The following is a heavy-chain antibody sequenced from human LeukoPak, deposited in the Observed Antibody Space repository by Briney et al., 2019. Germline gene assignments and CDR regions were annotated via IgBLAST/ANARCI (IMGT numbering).Heavy chain of an antibody. CDR1: GGSISSSSYY. V-gene: IGHV4-39*01. CDR2: IYYSGST. CDR3: ASSVDTAMV. Sequence: SETLSLTCTVSGGSISSSSYYWGWIRQAPGKGLEWIGSIYYSGSTYYNPSLKSRVTTSVDTSKNQFSLKLSSVTAADTAVYYCASSVDTAMVWGQGTLVTVSS. D-gene: IGHD5-18*01. J-gene: IGHJ4*02.